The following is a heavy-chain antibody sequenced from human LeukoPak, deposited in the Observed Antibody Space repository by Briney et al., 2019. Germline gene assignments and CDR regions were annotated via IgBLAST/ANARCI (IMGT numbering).Heavy chain of an antibody. Sequence: GESLKISCKVSGCSFTSYCIGWVRQMPGKGLERMGIIYPGDSGPTYSPSFQGQVTISVDKSINTAYLQWSSLQASDTAMYYCGMSGDRVPLQDDVFDVWGQGTMVTVST. CDR2: IYPGDSGP. CDR1: GCSFTSYC. D-gene: IGHD1-26*01. CDR3: GMSGDRVPLQDDVFDV. V-gene: IGHV5-51*01. J-gene: IGHJ3*01.